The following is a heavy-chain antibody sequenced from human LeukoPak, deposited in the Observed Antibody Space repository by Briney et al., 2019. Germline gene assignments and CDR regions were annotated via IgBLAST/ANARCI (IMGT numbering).Heavy chain of an antibody. CDR3: ARTLYIAAVPGGFDY. CDR1: GYTFTSYG. D-gene: IGHD6-13*01. Sequence: ASVKVCCKASGYTFTSYGISWVRQAPGQGLEWMGWINPKNAGTNFAQRFQGRVTMTRDTSISTVYMELSRLRSDDTALYYCARTLYIAAVPGGFDYWGQGSLVTVSS. V-gene: IGHV1-2*02. J-gene: IGHJ4*02. CDR2: INPKNAGT.